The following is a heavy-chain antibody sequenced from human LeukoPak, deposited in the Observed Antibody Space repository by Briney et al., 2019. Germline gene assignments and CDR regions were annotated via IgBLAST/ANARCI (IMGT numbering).Heavy chain of an antibody. Sequence: RPGGSLRLSCAASGFTFSSYAMHWVRQAPGKGLEWVAVISYDGSNKYYADSVKGRFTISRDNSKNTLYLQMNSLRAEDTAVYYCARDLGSGSPVFDYWGQGTLVTVSS. J-gene: IGHJ4*02. V-gene: IGHV3-30-3*01. D-gene: IGHD3-10*01. CDR3: ARDLGSGSPVFDY. CDR2: ISYDGSNK. CDR1: GFTFSSYA.